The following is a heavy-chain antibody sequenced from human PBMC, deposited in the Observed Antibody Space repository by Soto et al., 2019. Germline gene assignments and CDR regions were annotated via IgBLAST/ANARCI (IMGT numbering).Heavy chain of an antibody. V-gene: IGHV3-72*01. CDR1: GFTLIYHY. D-gene: IGHD3-22*01. CDR2: SRDKPQGYST. J-gene: IGHJ4*02. CDR3: VRATYFSDSSGYNRCLEY. Sequence: LRLSCAGSGFTLIYHYIDWVRQAPGNVLEWVGRSRDKPQGYSTAYAASVKGRFTTSRDESKNSAYLQMNGLKTEDTAVYYCVRATYFSDSSGYNRCLEYWGEGTPVSVSS.